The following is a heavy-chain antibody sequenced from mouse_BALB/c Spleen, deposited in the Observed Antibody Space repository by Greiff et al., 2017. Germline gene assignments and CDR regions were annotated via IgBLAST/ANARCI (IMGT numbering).Heavy chain of an antibody. J-gene: IGHJ2*01. Sequence: VQLQQSGAELVKPGASVKLSCTASGFNIKDTYMHWVKQRPEQGLEWIGRIDPANGNTKYDPKFQGKATITADTSSNTAYLQLSSLTSEDTAVYYCARYTATFPYYFDYWGQGTTLTVSS. V-gene: IGHV14-3*02. CDR3: ARYTATFPYYFDY. CDR1: GFNIKDTY. CDR2: IDPANGNT. D-gene: IGHD1-2*01.